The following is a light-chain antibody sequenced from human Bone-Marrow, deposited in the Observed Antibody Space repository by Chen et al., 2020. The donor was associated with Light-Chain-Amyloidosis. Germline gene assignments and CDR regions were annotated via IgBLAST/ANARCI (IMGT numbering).Light chain of an antibody. CDR1: SSDVGGDNH. J-gene: IGLJ1*01. CDR3: SSYTITNTLV. CDR2: DVT. Sequence: QSALTQPASVSGSPGQSITISCTGTSSDVGGDNHVSWYQQHPDKAPKLMSYDVTNRPSGGPDRCSGSKSDNTASLTISGLQTEDEADYFCSSYTITNTLVFGSGTRVTVL. V-gene: IGLV2-14*01.